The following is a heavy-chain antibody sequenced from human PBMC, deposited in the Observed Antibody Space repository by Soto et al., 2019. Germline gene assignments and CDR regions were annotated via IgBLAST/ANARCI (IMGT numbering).Heavy chain of an antibody. CDR2: ITPTSTFI. D-gene: IGHD1-1*01. CDR3: ARARGNDWYEDY. V-gene: IGHV3-21*06. CDR1: GFTFSSYS. Sequence: EVQLVESGGGLVKPGGSLRLSCAASGFTFSSYSFNWVSQAPGKGLEWVSIITPTSTFISYADSVRGRFTISRDNAKNSLYLQMDSLGAGDTAVYYCARARGNDWYEDYWGQGTLVTVSS. J-gene: IGHJ4*02.